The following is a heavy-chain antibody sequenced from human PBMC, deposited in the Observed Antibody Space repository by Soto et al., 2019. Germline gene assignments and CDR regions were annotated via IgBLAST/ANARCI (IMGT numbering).Heavy chain of an antibody. J-gene: IGHJ4*02. V-gene: IGHV3-7*01. CDR2: IKPDGSAT. Sequence: LRLSCAVSGFTFGSYWMNWVRLIPGKGLEWVAYIKPDGSATYYVDSVKGRFTISRDNAKNSLYLQMNSLRVEDTSVYYCARAGYCGPGCYYYFDYWGQGTLVTVSS. CDR1: GFTFGSYW. D-gene: IGHD2-21*02. CDR3: ARAGYCGPGCYYYFDY.